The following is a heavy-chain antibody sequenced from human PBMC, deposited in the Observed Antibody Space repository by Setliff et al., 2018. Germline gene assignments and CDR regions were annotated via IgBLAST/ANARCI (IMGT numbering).Heavy chain of an antibody. D-gene: IGHD2-2*02. Sequence: GASVKVSCKASGYTFTSYAMNWVRQAPGQGLEWMGWINTNTGNPTYAQGFTGRFVFSLDTSVSTAYLQISSLKAEDTAVYYCARGGYCSSTSCYRGNYYYGMDVWGQGTTVTVSS. V-gene: IGHV7-4-1*02. CDR3: ARGGYCSSTSCYRGNYYYGMDV. CDR2: INTNTGNP. J-gene: IGHJ6*02. CDR1: GYTFTSYA.